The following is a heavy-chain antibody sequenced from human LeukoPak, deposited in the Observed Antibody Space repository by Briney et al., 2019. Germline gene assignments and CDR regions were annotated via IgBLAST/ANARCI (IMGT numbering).Heavy chain of an antibody. CDR2: MYHNGST. D-gene: IGHD3-22*01. CDR1: GGSISSISYY. V-gene: IGHV4-39*07. J-gene: IGHJ6*03. Sequence: ASETLSLTCTVSGGSISSISYYWGWIRQPPGKGLEWIGSMYHNGSTYYNPSLKSRVTISVDTSKNQFSLKLSSVTAADTAVYYCARAGPYDSSGYYYQYYYYMDVWGKGTTVTISS. CDR3: ARAGPYDSSGYYYQYYYYMDV.